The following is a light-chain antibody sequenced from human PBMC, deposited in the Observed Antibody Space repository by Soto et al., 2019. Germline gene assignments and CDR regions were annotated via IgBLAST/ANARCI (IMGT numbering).Light chain of an antibody. CDR2: GTS. Sequence: VLSQSPGRLSLSPGETATLSCRASQSVPSTYFAWYQQKSGQPPRLLISGTSNRATGIPDRFSGSGSGRDFTLTISRLEPEDFAVYFCQQFGNSPWTFGQGTKV. V-gene: IGKV3-20*01. J-gene: IGKJ1*01. CDR3: QQFGNSPWT. CDR1: QSVPSTY.